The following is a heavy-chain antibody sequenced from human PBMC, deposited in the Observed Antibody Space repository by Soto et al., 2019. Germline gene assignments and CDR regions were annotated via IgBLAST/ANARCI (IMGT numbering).Heavy chain of an antibody. D-gene: IGHD2-15*01. CDR2: ISSSSSYI. V-gene: IGHV3-21*01. Sequence: PGGSLRLSCAASGFTFSSYSMNWVRQAPGKGLEWVSSISSSSSYIYYADSVKGRFTISRDNAKNSLYLQMNSLRAEDTAVYYCAIDIFRYSSAASCYSYYWGQGTLVPVSS. CDR1: GFTFSSYS. CDR3: AIDIFRYSSAASCYSYY. J-gene: IGHJ4*02.